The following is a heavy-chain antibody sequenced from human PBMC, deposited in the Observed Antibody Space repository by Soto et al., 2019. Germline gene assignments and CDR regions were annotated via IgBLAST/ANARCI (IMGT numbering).Heavy chain of an antibody. Sequence: ASVKVSCKASGYTFTSYAMHWVRQAPGQRLEWMGWINAGNGNTKYSQKFQGRVTITRDTSASTAYMELSSLRSEDTAVYYCARFVSGSYYNWFDPWGQGTLVTVSS. V-gene: IGHV1-3*01. J-gene: IGHJ5*02. CDR1: GYTFTSYA. D-gene: IGHD1-26*01. CDR3: ARFVSGSYYNWFDP. CDR2: INAGNGNT.